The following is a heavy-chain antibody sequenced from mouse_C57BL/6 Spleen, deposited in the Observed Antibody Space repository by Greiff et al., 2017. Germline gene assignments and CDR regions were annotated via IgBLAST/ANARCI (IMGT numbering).Heavy chain of an antibody. V-gene: IGHV5-17*01. CDR1: GFTFSDYG. D-gene: IGHD4-1*01. Sequence: EVKLMESGGGLVKPGGSLKLSCAASGFTFSDYGMHWVRQAPEKGLEWVAYISSGSSTIYYADTVKGRFTISRDTATNTLFLQMTSLRSEDTAMYYCATLTGTSYFDYWGQGTTLTVSS. J-gene: IGHJ2*01. CDR2: ISSGSSTI. CDR3: ATLTGTSYFDY.